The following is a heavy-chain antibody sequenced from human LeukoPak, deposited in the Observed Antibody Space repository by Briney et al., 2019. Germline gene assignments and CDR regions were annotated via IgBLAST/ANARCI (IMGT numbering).Heavy chain of an antibody. CDR3: ARDSDDFWSGYFHH. CDR2: IYTSGST. J-gene: IGHJ4*02. V-gene: IGHV4-4*07. D-gene: IGHD3-3*01. CDR1: GGSISSFY. Sequence: SETLSLTCTVSGGSISSFYWSWIRQPAGKGLEWIGRIYTSGSTNYNPSLKSRATMSVDTSKNQFSLKLSSVTAADTAVYYCARDSDDFWSGYFHHWGQGILVTVSS.